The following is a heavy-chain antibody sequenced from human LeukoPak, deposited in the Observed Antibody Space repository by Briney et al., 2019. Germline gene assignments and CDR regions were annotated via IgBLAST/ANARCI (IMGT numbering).Heavy chain of an antibody. D-gene: IGHD3-3*01. Sequence: GGSLRLSCAASGFTFSSYWMHWVRQAPGKGLVWVSRMNSDGSSTSYADSVKGRFTISRDNAKNTLYLQMNSLRAEDTAVYYCARAGIFGVVNYYYYMDVWGKGTTVTVSS. CDR3: ARAGIFGVVNYYYYMDV. CDR1: GFTFSSYW. J-gene: IGHJ6*03. CDR2: MNSDGSST. V-gene: IGHV3-74*01.